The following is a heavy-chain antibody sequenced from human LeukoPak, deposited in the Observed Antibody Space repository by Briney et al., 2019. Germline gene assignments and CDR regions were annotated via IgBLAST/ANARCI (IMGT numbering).Heavy chain of an antibody. CDR1: GFTFSSYW. CDR2: INSDGSST. V-gene: IGHV3-74*01. Sequence: GGSLRLSCAASGFTFSSYWMHWVRQAPGKGLVWVSRINSDGSSTSYADSVKGRFTISRDNAKNTLYLQMNSLRAEDTAVYYCARGAVAASKYALDIWGQGTMVTVSS. J-gene: IGHJ3*02. D-gene: IGHD6-19*01. CDR3: ARGAVAASKYALDI.